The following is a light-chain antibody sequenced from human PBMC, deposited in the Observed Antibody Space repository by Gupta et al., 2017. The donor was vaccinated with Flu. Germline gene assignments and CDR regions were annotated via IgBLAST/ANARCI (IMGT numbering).Light chain of an antibody. V-gene: IGKV3-20*01. J-gene: IGKJ2*01. Sequence: GTLCLSRGESVTLSGMAGEGVKRNYLARYQLIPGRCPRVLLYGTSNRAPGLPDRYSGGGSGTEFTLSIIRLTLEESAVFYCRHDGNSPHTFGQGTKIEIK. CDR3: RHDGNSPHT. CDR2: GTS. CDR1: EGVKRNY.